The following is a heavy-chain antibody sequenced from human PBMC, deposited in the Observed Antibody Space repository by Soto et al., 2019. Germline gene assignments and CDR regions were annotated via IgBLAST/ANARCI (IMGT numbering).Heavy chain of an antibody. Sequence: SATLSLPCPVSGGSISSYYWSWIRQPPGKGLGWIGYIYYSVSTNYNPSLKSRVAISVDTSKNQFSLTLSSVTAADTAVYYFASLSLRPIRGWYVYNSDYWGQGTLVNASS. CDR1: GGSISSYY. V-gene: IGHV4-59*01. CDR3: ASLSLRPIRGWYVYNSDY. J-gene: IGHJ4*02. D-gene: IGHD6-19*01. CDR2: IYYSVST.